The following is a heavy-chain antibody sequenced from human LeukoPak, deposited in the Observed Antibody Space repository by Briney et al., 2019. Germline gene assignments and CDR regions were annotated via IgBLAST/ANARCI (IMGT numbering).Heavy chain of an antibody. Sequence: SVKVSCKVSGGTFSSYAISWVRQAPGQGLEWMGGIIPIFGTANYAQKFQGRVTITADESTSTAYMELSSLRSEDTAVYYCARVYSSGWYPDYYYYYGMDVWGQGTTVTVSS. CDR2: IIPIFGTA. V-gene: IGHV1-69*01. CDR1: GGTFSSYA. J-gene: IGHJ6*02. CDR3: ARVYSSGWYPDYYYYYGMDV. D-gene: IGHD6-19*01.